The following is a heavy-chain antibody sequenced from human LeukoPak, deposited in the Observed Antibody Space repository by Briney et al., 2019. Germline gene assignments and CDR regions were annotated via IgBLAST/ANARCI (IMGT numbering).Heavy chain of an antibody. V-gene: IGHV3-21*01. CDR1: GFTFSSYS. J-gene: IGHJ4*02. CDR2: ISSSSSYI. Sequence: GGSLRLSCAASGFTFSSYSMNWVRQAPGKGLEWVSSISSSSSYIYYADSVKGGFTISRDNAKNSLYLQMNSLRAEDTAVYYCARGPKGFFDYWGQGTLVTVSS. CDR3: ARGPKGFFDY.